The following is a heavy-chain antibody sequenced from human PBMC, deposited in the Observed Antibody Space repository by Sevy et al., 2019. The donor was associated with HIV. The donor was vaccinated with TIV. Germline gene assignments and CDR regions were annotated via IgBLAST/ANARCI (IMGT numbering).Heavy chain of an antibody. CDR3: ARDRYYDASGYYYYYYGMDV. Sequence: GSLRLSCAASGLSVSDNYVNWVRQAPGKGLELVSVIYSDGRTYYPDSVKGRFSISRDNSKNTLYLHMKSLRPEDTAVYYCARDRYYDASGYYYYYYGMDVWGQGTTVTVSS. V-gene: IGHV3-66*01. J-gene: IGHJ6*02. D-gene: IGHD3-22*01. CDR2: IYSDGRT. CDR1: GLSVSDNY.